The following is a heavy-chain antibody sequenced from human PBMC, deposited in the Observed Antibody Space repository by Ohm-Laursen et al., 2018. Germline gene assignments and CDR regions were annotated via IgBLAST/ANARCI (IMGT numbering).Heavy chain of an antibody. J-gene: IGHJ6*02. CDR1: GFTFRNHG. Sequence: FLRLSCAASGFTFRNHGMHWVRQAPGKGLEWVAVIWYDGSDKYYAESVRGRFTVSRDNSKNTVDLQMNSLRAEDTAVYYCARGGGMDVWGQGTTVTVSS. CDR2: IWYDGSDK. V-gene: IGHV3-33*01. CDR3: ARGGGMDV. D-gene: IGHD3-16*01.